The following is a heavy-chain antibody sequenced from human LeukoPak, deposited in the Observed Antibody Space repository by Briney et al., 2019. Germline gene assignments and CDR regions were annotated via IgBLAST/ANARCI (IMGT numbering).Heavy chain of an antibody. CDR3: TTSPYCSSTSCPFDS. J-gene: IGHJ4*02. CDR1: GFTFTNAW. D-gene: IGHD2-2*01. CDR2: SKSQTDGGTT. Sequence: GGSLRLSCAASGFTFTNAWMSWVRQAPGKVLEWIGRSKSQTDGGTTDYAAPVKGRFTISRGDSKNTLYLQMNSLKTEDTAVYYCTTSPYCSSTSCPFDSWGQGTLVTVSS. V-gene: IGHV3-15*01.